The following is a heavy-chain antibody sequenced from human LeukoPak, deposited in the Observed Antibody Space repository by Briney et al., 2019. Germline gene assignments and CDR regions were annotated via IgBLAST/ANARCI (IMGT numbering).Heavy chain of an antibody. CDR2: ISAYNGNT. Sequence: ASVKVSCKASGYTFTSYGISWVRQDPGQGLEWMGWISAYNGNTNYAQKLQGRVTMTTDTSTSTAYMELRSLRSDDTAVYYCARALRFLGVDYFDYWGQGTLVTVSS. CDR1: GYTFTSYG. V-gene: IGHV1-18*01. D-gene: IGHD3-3*01. J-gene: IGHJ4*02. CDR3: ARALRFLGVDYFDY.